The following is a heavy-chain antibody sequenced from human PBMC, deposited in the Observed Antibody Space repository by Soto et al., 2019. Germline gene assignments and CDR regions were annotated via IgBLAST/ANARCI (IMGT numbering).Heavy chain of an antibody. J-gene: IGHJ6*02. CDR3: ARQSILGRRDYYHGMDV. CDR2: IYYTGST. Sequence: TLSLTCTVSGVSITSGTYYWGWIRQPPGKGLEWIGTIYYTGSTYYDPSLKSRVTISADTSKNQFSLKLTSVTAADTAVYYCARQSILGRRDYYHGMDVWGQGTTVTVSS. D-gene: IGHD2-21*01. V-gene: IGHV4-39*01. CDR1: GVSITSGTYY.